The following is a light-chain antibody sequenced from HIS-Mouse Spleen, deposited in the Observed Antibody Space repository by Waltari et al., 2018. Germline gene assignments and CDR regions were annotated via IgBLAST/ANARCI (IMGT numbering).Light chain of an antibody. CDR1: QSISSY. CDR3: QQYYSYPYT. Sequence: DIQMTQSPSSLSASLGDRVTITCRASQSISSYLNWYQQKPGKAPKLLIYAASSLQSGVPSRFSGSGSGTDFTLTISSLQPEDFATYYCQQYYSYPYTFGQGTKLEIK. CDR2: AAS. J-gene: IGKJ2*01. V-gene: IGKV1-39*01.